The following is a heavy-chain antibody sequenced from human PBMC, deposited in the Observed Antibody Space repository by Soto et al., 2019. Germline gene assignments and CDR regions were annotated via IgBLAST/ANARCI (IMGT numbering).Heavy chain of an antibody. Sequence: QVQLVESGGGVVQPGRSLRLSCAASGFTFSSSAMQWVRQAPGKGLEWVAVISYDGSTKYHADSVKGRFTISRDKSKNTLYLQMNSLRAEDTAVYYCARDPLWGTAMVLWYFDLWGRGTLVTVSS. CDR1: GFTFSSSA. J-gene: IGHJ2*01. D-gene: IGHD5-18*01. CDR3: ARDPLWGTAMVLWYFDL. V-gene: IGHV3-30-3*01. CDR2: ISYDGSTK.